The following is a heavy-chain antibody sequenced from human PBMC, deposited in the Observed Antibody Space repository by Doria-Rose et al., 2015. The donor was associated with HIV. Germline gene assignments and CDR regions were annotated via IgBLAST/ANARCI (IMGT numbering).Heavy chain of an antibody. J-gene: IGHJ4*02. CDR2: IRPYKGNR. Sequence: QVQLVQSGAEVLQPGASVKVSCKTSGYSFTSYDISWVRQAPGQVLEWLVFIRPYKGNRVYAQKFQGRITMSTDTSTTTAYMELRSLGLDDTAVYYCARDLIAVAASLLENWGQGTLVTVSS. V-gene: IGHV1-18*01. D-gene: IGHD6-19*01. CDR3: ARDLIAVAASLLEN. CDR1: GYSFTSYD.